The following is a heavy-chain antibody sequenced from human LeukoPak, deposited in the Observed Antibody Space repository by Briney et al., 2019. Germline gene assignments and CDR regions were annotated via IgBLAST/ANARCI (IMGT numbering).Heavy chain of an antibody. D-gene: IGHD1-26*01. J-gene: IGHJ5*02. CDR3: ARHRGRGGLNWFDP. CDR2: IYYSGST. Sequence: SETLSLTCTVSGGSISSSSYYWGWIRQPPGKGLEWIGSIYYSGSTYYNPSLKSRVTISVDTSKNQFSLKLSSVTAADTAVYYCARHRGRGGLNWFDPWGQGTLVTVSS. V-gene: IGHV4-39*01. CDR1: GGSISSSSYY.